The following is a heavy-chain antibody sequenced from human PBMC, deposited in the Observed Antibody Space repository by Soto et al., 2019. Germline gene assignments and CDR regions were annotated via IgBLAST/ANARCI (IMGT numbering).Heavy chain of an antibody. V-gene: IGHV3-33*01. CDR1: GFTFSSYG. Sequence: QVQLVESGGGVVQPGRSLRLSCAASGFTFSSYGMHWVRQAPGKGLEWVAVIWYDGSNKYYADSVKGRFTISRDNSKNTLFLQMNSLRAEDTAVYYCARPDCSGGSCYSYFQHWGQGTLVTVSS. D-gene: IGHD2-15*01. CDR3: ARPDCSGGSCYSYFQH. J-gene: IGHJ1*01. CDR2: IWYDGSNK.